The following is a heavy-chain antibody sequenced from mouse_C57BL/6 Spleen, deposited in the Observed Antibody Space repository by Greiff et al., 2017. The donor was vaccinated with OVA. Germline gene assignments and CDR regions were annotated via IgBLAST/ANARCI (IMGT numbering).Heavy chain of an antibody. CDR2: IHPNSGST. Sequence: QVQLQQPGAELVKPGASVKLSCKASGYTFTSYWMHWVKQRPGQGLEWIGMIHPNSGSTNYNEKFKSKATLTVDKSSSTAYMQLSSLTSEDSAVYYCARETAQATYYAMDYWGQGTSVTVSS. D-gene: IGHD3-2*02. V-gene: IGHV1-64*01. CDR1: GYTFTSYW. J-gene: IGHJ4*01. CDR3: ARETAQATYYAMDY.